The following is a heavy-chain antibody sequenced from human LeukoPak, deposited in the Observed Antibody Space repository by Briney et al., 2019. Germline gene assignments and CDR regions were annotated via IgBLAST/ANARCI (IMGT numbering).Heavy chain of an antibody. CDR3: ARDAGITIFRSDAFDI. Sequence: PSETLSLTCTVSGGSITSGSYYWSWIRQPAGKGLEWIGRIYTSGSTNYNPSLKSRVTISVDTSKNQFSLKLSSVTAADTAVYYCARDAGITIFRSDAFDIWGQGTMVTVSS. J-gene: IGHJ3*02. CDR2: IYTSGST. V-gene: IGHV4-61*02. D-gene: IGHD3-3*01. CDR1: GGSITSGSYY.